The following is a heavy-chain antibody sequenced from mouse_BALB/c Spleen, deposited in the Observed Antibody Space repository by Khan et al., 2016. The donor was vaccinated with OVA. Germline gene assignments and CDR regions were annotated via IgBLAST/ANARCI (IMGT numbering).Heavy chain of an antibody. J-gene: IGHJ3*01. CDR3: VRDGAYHRNDGWFAY. Sequence: QVQLQESGAELARPGASVKMSCKASGYTFTSYTIHWIKKRPGQGLEWIGYINPSNGYTNYNQKFKDKATLTTDKSSTTAYLQLSSLTSDDSAVYNSVRDGAYHRNDGWFAYWGQGTLLTVSA. V-gene: IGHV1-4*01. CDR2: INPSNGYT. D-gene: IGHD2-14*01. CDR1: GYTFTSYT.